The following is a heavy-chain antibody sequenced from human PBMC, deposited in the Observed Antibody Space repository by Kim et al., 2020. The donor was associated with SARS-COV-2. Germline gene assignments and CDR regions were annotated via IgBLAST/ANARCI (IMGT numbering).Heavy chain of an antibody. CDR1: GFTFSSYG. CDR2: IWYDGSNK. CDR3: ARDSDYYGSGSQENWFDP. Sequence: GGSLRLSCAASGFTFSSYGMHWVRQAPGKGLEWVAVIWYDGSNKYYADSVKGRFTISRDNSKNTLYLQMNSLRAEDTAVYYCARDSDYYGSGSQENWFDPWGQGTLVTVSS. D-gene: IGHD3-10*01. V-gene: IGHV3-33*01. J-gene: IGHJ5*02.